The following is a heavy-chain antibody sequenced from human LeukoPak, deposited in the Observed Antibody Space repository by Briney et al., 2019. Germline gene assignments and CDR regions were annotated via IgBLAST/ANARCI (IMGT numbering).Heavy chain of an antibody. J-gene: IGHJ6*04. Sequence: GKPLKFSGKGSGYSLTSYWSGWVGRMPGKAWKGLGLIYPGDSDTRYSPSFQGQVTISADKSISTAYLQWSSLKASDTAMYYCARFFGYCGGDCYGDVWGKGTTVTVSS. CDR1: GYSLTSYW. CDR3: ARFFGYCGGDCYGDV. V-gene: IGHV5-51*02. CDR2: IYPGDSDT. D-gene: IGHD2-21*02.